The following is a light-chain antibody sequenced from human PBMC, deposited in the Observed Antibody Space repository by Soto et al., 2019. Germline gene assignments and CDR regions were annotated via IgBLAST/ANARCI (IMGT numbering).Light chain of an antibody. CDR2: KAS. CDR1: QTISSW. CDR3: QLYTSNSDA. J-gene: IGKJ1*01. V-gene: IGKV1-5*03. Sequence: MTQATSIQLAAVRDSNTNTCRASQTISSWLAWYQQKPGKAPKLLIYKASTLKSGVPSRFSGSVSETELSVTVIRSQPYGLAALSSQLYTSNSDACGQGTKVDI.